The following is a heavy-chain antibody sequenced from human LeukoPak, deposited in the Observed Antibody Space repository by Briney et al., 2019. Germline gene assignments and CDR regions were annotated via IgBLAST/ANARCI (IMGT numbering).Heavy chain of an antibody. CDR1: GYSFTSYW. Sequence: GESLKISCKGSGYSFTSYWISWVRQMPGKGLEWMGRIDPSDSYTNYSPSFQGHVTISADKSIRTAYLQWSSLKASDTAIYYCARLEVLVVTPGRAAFDIWGQGTMVTVSS. D-gene: IGHD3-22*01. J-gene: IGHJ3*02. CDR2: IDPSDSYT. V-gene: IGHV5-10-1*01. CDR3: ARLEVLVVTPGRAAFDI.